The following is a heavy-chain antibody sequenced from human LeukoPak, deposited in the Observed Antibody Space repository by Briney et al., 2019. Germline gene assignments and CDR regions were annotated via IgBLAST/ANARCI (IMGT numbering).Heavy chain of an antibody. Sequence: PSETLSLTCTVSGGSISSSSHYWGWIRQPPGKGLEWIGSIYYSGSTYYNPSLKSRVTISVDTSKNQFSLKLSSVTAADTAVYYCARSLMTLSDAFDIWGQGTMVTVSS. V-gene: IGHV4-39*01. J-gene: IGHJ3*02. CDR3: ARSLMTLSDAFDI. CDR1: GGSISSSSHY. CDR2: IYYSGST. D-gene: IGHD2/OR15-2a*01.